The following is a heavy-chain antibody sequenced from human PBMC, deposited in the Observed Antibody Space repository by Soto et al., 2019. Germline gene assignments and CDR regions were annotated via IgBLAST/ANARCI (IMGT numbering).Heavy chain of an antibody. D-gene: IGHD3-22*01. Sequence: SVKVSCKASGGTFSSYAISWVRQAPGQGLEWMGGIIPIFGTANYAQKFQGRVTITADESTSTAYMELSSLRSEDTAVYYCALQGGYYYDSSDYYFGFDPWGQGTLVTVSS. V-gene: IGHV1-69*13. J-gene: IGHJ5*02. CDR1: GGTFSSYA. CDR2: IIPIFGTA. CDR3: ALQGGYYYDSSDYYFGFDP.